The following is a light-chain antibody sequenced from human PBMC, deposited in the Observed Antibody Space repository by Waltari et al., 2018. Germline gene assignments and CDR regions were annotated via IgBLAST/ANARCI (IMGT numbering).Light chain of an antibody. Sequence: EIVMTQSPATLSVSPGERATLSCRASQSVSSNLAWYQQKPGQAPRLRIDGASTRATGIPARFSGSGSGTEFTLTISSMQSEDFAVYYCQQYNNWPRPFGQGTRLEIK. CDR1: QSVSSN. V-gene: IGKV3-15*01. J-gene: IGKJ5*01. CDR3: QQYNNWPRP. CDR2: GAS.